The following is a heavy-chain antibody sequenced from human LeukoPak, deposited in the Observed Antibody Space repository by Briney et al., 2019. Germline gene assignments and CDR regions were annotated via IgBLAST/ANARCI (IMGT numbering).Heavy chain of an antibody. V-gene: IGHV1-8*01. J-gene: IGHJ6*03. Sequence: ASVKVSCKASGYTFTSYDISWVRQATGQGLEWMGWMNPNSGNTGYAQEFQGRVTITRDTSASTAYMELSSLRSEDMAVYYCARGNHIAALSRSYYYYYMDVWGKGTTVTVSS. CDR2: MNPNSGNT. D-gene: IGHD6-6*01. CDR3: ARGNHIAALSRSYYYYYMDV. CDR1: GYTFTSYD.